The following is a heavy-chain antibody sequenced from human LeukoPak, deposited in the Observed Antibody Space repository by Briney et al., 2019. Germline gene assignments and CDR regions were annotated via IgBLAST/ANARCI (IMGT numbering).Heavy chain of an antibody. CDR3: ARDRSGLEVPYYYYGMDV. CDR1: GGFISSYY. CDR2: IYPSGSM. V-gene: IGHV4-4*07. J-gene: IGHJ6*02. Sequence: SETLSLTCTVSGGFISSYYWSWIRQPAGKGLEWIGHIYPSGSMNYNPSLKSRVTMSVDTSKNQFSLKLSSVTAADTAVYYCARDRSGLEVPYYYYGMDVWGQGTTVTVSS. D-gene: IGHD3-3*01.